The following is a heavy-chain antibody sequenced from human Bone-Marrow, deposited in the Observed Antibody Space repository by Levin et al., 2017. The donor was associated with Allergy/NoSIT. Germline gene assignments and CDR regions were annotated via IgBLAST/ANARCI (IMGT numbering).Heavy chain of an antibody. V-gene: IGHV1-2*02. D-gene: IGHD4-17*01. J-gene: IGHJ4*02. Sequence: ASVKVSCKASGYSFTEYFIHWVRLAPGQGLEWMGWVNPRSGDTNYAQKFQDRVHMTRDTSINTAYMELRTLKSGDTAVYYCARGLTYGHFDNWGQGSLVTVSS. CDR2: VNPRSGDT. CDR3: ARGLTYGHFDN. CDR1: GYSFTEYF.